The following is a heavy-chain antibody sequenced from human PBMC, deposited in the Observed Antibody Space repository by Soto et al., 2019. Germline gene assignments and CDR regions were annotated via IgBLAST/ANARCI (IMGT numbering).Heavy chain of an antibody. CDR2: IIPIFGTA. CDR1: GGTFSSYA. CDR3: ARAITVAGPRYFVY. J-gene: IGHJ4*02. D-gene: IGHD6-19*01. V-gene: IGHV1-69*13. Sequence: SVKLSCKASGGTFSSYAISWVRQAPGQGLEWMGGIIPIFGTANYAQKFQGRVTITADESTSTAYMELSSLRSEDTAVYYCARAITVAGPRYFVYWGQATLVNVS.